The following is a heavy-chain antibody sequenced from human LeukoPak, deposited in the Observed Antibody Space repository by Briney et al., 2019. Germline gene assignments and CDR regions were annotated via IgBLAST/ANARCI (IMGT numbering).Heavy chain of an antibody. CDR1: GFTFSDYS. V-gene: IGHV3-21*04. D-gene: IGHD1-14*01. CDR2: ISGSSSYI. CDR3: ARAHRDYYDY. J-gene: IGHJ4*02. Sequence: GGSLRLSCEASGFTFSDYSMNWVRQAPGKGLEWVSAISGSSSYIHYADSAKGRFTISRDNAKNSLYLQMNSLRAEDTAVYYCARAHRDYYDYWGQGTLVTVSS.